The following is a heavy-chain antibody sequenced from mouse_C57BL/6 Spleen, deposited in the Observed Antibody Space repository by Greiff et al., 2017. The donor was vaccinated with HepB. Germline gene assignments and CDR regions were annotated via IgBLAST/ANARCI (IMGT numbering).Heavy chain of an antibody. J-gene: IGHJ2*01. Sequence: QVQLKQSGPELVKPWASVKISCKASGYAFSSSWMNWVKQRPGKGLEWIGRIYPGDGDTNYNGKFKGKATLTADKSSSTAYMQLSSLTSEDSAVYFCARDLFDYWGQGTTLTVSS. V-gene: IGHV1-82*01. CDR2: IYPGDGDT. CDR1: GYAFSSSW. CDR3: ARDLFDY.